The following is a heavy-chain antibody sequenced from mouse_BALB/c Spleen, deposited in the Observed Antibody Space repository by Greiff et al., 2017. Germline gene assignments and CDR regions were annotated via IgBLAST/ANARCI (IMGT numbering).Heavy chain of an antibody. V-gene: IGHV3-2*02. J-gene: IGHJ2*01. CDR1: GYSITSDYA. CDR2: ISYSGST. Sequence: EVKLLESGPGLVKPSQSLSLTCTVTGYSITSDYAWNWIRQFPGNKLEWMGYISYSGSTSYNPSLKSRISITRDTSKNQFFLQLNSVTTEDTATYYCARYYDYPYYCDYWGQGTTLTVSS. D-gene: IGHD2-4*01. CDR3: ARYYDYPYYCDY.